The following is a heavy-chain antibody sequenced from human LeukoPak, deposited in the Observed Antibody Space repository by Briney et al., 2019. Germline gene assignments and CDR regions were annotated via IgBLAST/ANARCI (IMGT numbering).Heavy chain of an antibody. V-gene: IGHV1-2*02. J-gene: IGHJ4*02. D-gene: IGHD2-15*01. CDR1: GYTFTGYY. CDR3: ARCWAYCSGGSCYSGLEGNFDY. Sequence: ASVKVSCKASGYTFTGYYMHWVRQVPGQGLEWMGWINPNSGGTNYAQKFQGRVTMTRDTSISTAYMELSRLRSDDTAVYYCARCWAYCSGGSCYSGLEGNFDYWGQGTLVTVSS. CDR2: INPNSGGT.